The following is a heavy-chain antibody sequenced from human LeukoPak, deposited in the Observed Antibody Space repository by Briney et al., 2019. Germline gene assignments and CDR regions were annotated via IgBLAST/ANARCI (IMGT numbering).Heavy chain of an antibody. Sequence: GASVTVSCKASGGTFSSYAISWVRQAPGQGLEWMGGIIPIFGTANYAQKFQGRVTITADESTSTAYMELSSLRSEDTAVYYCAREPGDSSGYYGDWWDQGTLVTVSS. J-gene: IGHJ4*02. CDR2: IIPIFGTA. D-gene: IGHD3-22*01. CDR3: AREPGDSSGYYGDW. CDR1: GGTFSSYA. V-gene: IGHV1-69*13.